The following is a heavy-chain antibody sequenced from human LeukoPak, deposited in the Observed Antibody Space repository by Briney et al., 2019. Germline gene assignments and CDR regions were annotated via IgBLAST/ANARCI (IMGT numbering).Heavy chain of an antibody. V-gene: IGHV3-15*07. J-gene: IGHJ4*02. CDR2: IKSKTDGGTT. CDR1: GFTFSTYA. CDR3: TTISSSWYGPTGDLDY. Sequence: GGSLRLSCAASGFTFSTYAMNWVRQAPGKGLEWVGRIKSKTDGGTTDYAAPVKGRFTISRDDSKNTLYLQMNSLKTEDTAVYYCTTISSSWYGPTGDLDYWGQGTLVTVSS. D-gene: IGHD6-13*01.